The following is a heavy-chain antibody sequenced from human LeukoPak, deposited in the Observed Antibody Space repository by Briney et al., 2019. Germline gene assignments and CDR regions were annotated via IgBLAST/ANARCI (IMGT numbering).Heavy chain of an antibody. V-gene: IGHV4-59*08. D-gene: IGHD2-15*01. Sequence: SETLSLTCTVSGGSIRSYYWSWIRQPPGKGLEWVGYIFYSGTTDSNPSLKSRVTISVDTSKNQFSLKLSSVTAADTAVYYCARTYCSGGSCHFDYWGQGTRVTVSS. CDR2: IFYSGTT. J-gene: IGHJ4*02. CDR1: GGSIRSYY. CDR3: ARTYCSGGSCHFDY.